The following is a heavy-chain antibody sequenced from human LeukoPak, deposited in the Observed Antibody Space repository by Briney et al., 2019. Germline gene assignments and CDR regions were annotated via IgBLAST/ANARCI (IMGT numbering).Heavy chain of an antibody. CDR3: AKDRGNYEGLYDY. V-gene: IGHV3-23*01. D-gene: IGHD1-7*01. Sequence: GGSLRLSCAGSGFSFRLYAMNWVRQAPGKGLEWVSGLDGDSGRTYYADSVKGRFTVSRDNSKNTLYLHMNSLRAEDTAVYYCAKDRGNYEGLYDYWGQGTLVTVSS. J-gene: IGHJ4*02. CDR2: LDGDSGRT. CDR1: GFSFRLYA.